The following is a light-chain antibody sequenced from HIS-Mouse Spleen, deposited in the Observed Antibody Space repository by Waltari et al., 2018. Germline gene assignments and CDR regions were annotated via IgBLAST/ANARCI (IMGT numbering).Light chain of an antibody. CDR2: DVS. V-gene: IGLV2-14*03. CDR1: SSDVGGYNY. Sequence: QSALTQPASVSGSPGQSITISCTGTSSDVGGYNYVSWYQQHPGKAPKLMIYDVSNRPSGVSKRCSGAKSGNTASLTISGLQAEDEADYYCSSYTSSSTLVVFGGGTKLTVL. CDR3: SSYTSSSTLVV. J-gene: IGLJ2*01.